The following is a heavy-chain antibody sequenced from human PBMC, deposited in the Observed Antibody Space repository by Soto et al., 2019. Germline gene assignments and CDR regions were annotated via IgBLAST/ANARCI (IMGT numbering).Heavy chain of an antibody. Sequence: PGGSLRLSCEASGFTFGNYAMTWVRQAPGKGLEWVSTISGSGDRTYYADSVTGRFTISRDNSKNTLYLQMHSLGVEDTAVYFCAKDTVAIRSFYFDSWAQGTRVTVSS. CDR2: ISGSGDRT. D-gene: IGHD2-21*01. CDR1: GFTFGNYA. J-gene: IGHJ4*02. CDR3: AKDTVAIRSFYFDS. V-gene: IGHV3-23*01.